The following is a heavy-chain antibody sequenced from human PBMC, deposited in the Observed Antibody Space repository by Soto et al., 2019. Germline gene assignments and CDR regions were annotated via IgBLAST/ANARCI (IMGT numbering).Heavy chain of an antibody. Sequence: QVQLVESGGGVVQPGRSLRLSCAASGFTFSSYGMHWVRQAPGKGLEWVAVISYDGSNKYYADSVKGRFTISRDNSKNTLYLQMNSLRAEDTAVYYCANMGGYLGYYYYCGMDVWGQGTTVTVSS. V-gene: IGHV3-30*18. CDR1: GFTFSSYG. J-gene: IGHJ6*02. CDR3: ANMGGYLGYYYYCGMDV. CDR2: ISYDGSNK. D-gene: IGHD5-18*01.